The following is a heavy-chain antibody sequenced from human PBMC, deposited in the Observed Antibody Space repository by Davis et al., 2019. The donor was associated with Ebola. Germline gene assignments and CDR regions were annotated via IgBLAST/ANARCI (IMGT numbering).Heavy chain of an antibody. V-gene: IGHV3-23*01. CDR2: ISGSGGST. CDR1: GFTVSGNY. D-gene: IGHD3-3*01. CDR3: TKSGLSFGVVKYHYGMDV. Sequence: GESLKISCAASGFTVSGNYMSWVRQAPGKGLEWVSAISGSGGSTYYADSVKGRFTISRDNSKNTLYLQMNSLRAEDTAVYYCTKSGLSFGVVKYHYGMDVWGKGTTVTVSS. J-gene: IGHJ6*04.